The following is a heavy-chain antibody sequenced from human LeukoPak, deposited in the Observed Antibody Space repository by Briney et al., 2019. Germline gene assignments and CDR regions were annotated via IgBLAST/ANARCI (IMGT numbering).Heavy chain of an antibody. CDR1: GFTFSSYG. Sequence: GGSLRLSCAASGFTFSSYGMHWVRQAPGKGLEWVAVISYDGSNKYYADSVKGRFTISRDNSKNTLYLQMNSLRAEDTAVYYCAKGLHDFWSGYYTVLYYYYGMDVWGQGTTVTVPS. CDR2: ISYDGSNK. V-gene: IGHV3-30*18. J-gene: IGHJ6*02. CDR3: AKGLHDFWSGYYTVLYYYYGMDV. D-gene: IGHD3-3*01.